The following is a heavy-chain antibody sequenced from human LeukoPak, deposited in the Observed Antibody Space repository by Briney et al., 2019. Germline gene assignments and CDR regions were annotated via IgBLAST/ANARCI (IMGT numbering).Heavy chain of an antibody. J-gene: IGHJ4*02. D-gene: IGHD6-19*01. CDR2: ISSSGCLI. Sequence: GGSLRLSCAASGFTFSTYSMNWVRQAPGKGLEWVSYISSSGCLIHDSGSVKGRFTISRDNAKNSLYLQMNSLRAEDTAVYYCAKKMGGVAGSFDYWGQGTLVTVSS. CDR1: GFTFSTYS. V-gene: IGHV3-48*01. CDR3: AKKMGGVAGSFDY.